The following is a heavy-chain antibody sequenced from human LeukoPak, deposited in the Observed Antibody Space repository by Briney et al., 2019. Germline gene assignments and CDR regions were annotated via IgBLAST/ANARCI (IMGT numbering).Heavy chain of an antibody. CDR3: ARVLGFNDILTGYTYGWFDP. V-gene: IGHV1-69*06. J-gene: IGHJ5*02. CDR1: GGTFSSYA. CDR2: IVPIFGTA. D-gene: IGHD3-9*01. Sequence: SVKVSCKASGGTFSSYAISWVRQAPGQGLEWMGGIVPIFGTANYAQKFQGRVTITADKSTSTAYMELSSLRSEDTAVYYCARVLGFNDILTGYTYGWFDPWGQGTLVTVSS.